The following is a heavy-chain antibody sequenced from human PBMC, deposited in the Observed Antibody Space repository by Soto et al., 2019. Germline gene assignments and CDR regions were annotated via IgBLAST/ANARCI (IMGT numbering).Heavy chain of an antibody. CDR1: GFTFSSYA. D-gene: IGHD5-12*01. CDR3: ARGGYSGYGNPSPFDY. CDR2: ISSNGGST. V-gene: IGHV3-64*01. J-gene: IGHJ4*02. Sequence: EVQLVESGGGLVQPGGSLRLSCAASGFTFSSYAMHWVRQAPGKGLAYVSAISSNGGSTYYANSVKGRFTISRDNSKNTLYLQMGSLRAEDMAVYYCARGGYSGYGNPSPFDYWGQGTLVTVSS.